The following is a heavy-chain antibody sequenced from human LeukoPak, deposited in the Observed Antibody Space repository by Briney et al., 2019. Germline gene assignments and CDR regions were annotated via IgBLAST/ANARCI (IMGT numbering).Heavy chain of an antibody. J-gene: IGHJ4*02. CDR2: ISSSGRTI. V-gene: IGHV3-11*04. CDR1: GFTFSDYY. D-gene: IGHD2-2*01. Sequence: GGSLRLSCAGSGFTFSDYYMSWIRQAPGKGLEWVSYISSSGRTIYYADSVKGRFTISRDNAKNSLYLQMNSLRAEEPAVYYCARADCSSSSCYELDYWSQGTLVTVSS. CDR3: ARADCSSSSCYELDY.